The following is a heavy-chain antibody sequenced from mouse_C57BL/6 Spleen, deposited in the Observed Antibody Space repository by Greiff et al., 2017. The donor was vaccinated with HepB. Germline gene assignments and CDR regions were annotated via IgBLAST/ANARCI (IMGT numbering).Heavy chain of an antibody. J-gene: IGHJ2*01. Sequence: DVQLQESGGGLVQPGGSLSLSCAASGFTFTDYYMSWVRQPPGKALEWLGFIRNKANGYTTEYSASVKGRFTISRDNSQSILYLQMNALRAEDSATYYCASSTVVAPFDYWGQGTTLTVSS. CDR1: GFTFTDYY. CDR2: IRNKANGYTT. D-gene: IGHD1-1*01. V-gene: IGHV7-3*01. CDR3: ASSTVVAPFDY.